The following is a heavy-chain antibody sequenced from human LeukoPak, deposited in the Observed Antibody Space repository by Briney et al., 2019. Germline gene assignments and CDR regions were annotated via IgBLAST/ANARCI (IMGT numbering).Heavy chain of an antibody. CDR1: GYSISSGYY. V-gene: IGHV4-38-2*02. Sequence: SETLSLTCAVSGYSISSGYYWGWIRPPPGRGLEWIGIIYHSGSNYYNPSLKSRVTISVDTSKNQFSLKLSSVTAADTAVYYCAREKFNYDLLHYFDYWGQGTLVTVSS. CDR2: IYHSGSN. D-gene: IGHD3-16*01. J-gene: IGHJ4*02. CDR3: AREKFNYDLLHYFDY.